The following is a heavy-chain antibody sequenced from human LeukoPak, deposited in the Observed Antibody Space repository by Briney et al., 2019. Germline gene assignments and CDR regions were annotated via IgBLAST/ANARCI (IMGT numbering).Heavy chain of an antibody. CDR2: IYYSGST. V-gene: IGHV4-59*01. D-gene: IGHD6-6*01. Sequence: TSETLSLTCTVSGGSISSYYWSWIRQPPGKGLEGIGYIYYSGSTNYNPSLKSRVTISVDTSKNQFSLKLSSVTAADTAVYYCARATSSRGSSSFPFDYWGQGTLVTVSS. J-gene: IGHJ4*02. CDR3: ARATSSRGSSSFPFDY. CDR1: GGSISSYY.